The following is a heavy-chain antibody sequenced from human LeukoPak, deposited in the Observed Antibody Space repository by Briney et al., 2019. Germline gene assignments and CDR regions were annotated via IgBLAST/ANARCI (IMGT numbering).Heavy chain of an antibody. V-gene: IGHV4-39*02. CDR2: IYYSGST. CDR1: GGSISSSSYY. J-gene: IGHJ6*03. CDR3: ARDLYSSSFPNYHYMDV. D-gene: IGHD6-6*01. Sequence: PSETLSLTCTVSGGSISSSSYYWGWIRQPPGKGLEWIGSIYYSGSTYYNPSLKSRVTISVDTSKNQFSLKLSSVTAADTAVYYCARDLYSSSFPNYHYMDVWGKGTTVTVSS.